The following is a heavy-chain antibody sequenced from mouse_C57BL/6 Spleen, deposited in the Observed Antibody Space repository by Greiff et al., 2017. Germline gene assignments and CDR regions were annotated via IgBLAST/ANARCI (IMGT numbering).Heavy chain of an antibody. CDR1: GFTFNTYA. J-gene: IGHJ4*01. CDR3: VRRGYAMDY. Sequence: EAGGGLVQPKGSLKLSCAASGFTFNTYALHWVRQAPGQGLEWVARFRSNSSNYATYYADSVKDRFTSSRDESQSMLYQQMNNLKTEDTAMYYCVRRGYAMDYGGQGTSVTVSA. V-gene: IGHV10-3*01. CDR2: FRSNSSNYAT. D-gene: IGHD2-12*01.